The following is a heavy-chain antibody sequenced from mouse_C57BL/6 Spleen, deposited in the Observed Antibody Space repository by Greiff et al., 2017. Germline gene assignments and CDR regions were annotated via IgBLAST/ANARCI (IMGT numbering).Heavy chain of an antibody. D-gene: IGHD4-1*02. CDR1: GYTFTSYW. V-gene: IGHV1-7*01. Sequence: VQLQQSGAELAKPGASVKLSCKASGYTFTSYWLHWVKQRPGQGLEWIGYINPSSGYTKYNQKFKDKATLTADKSSSTAYMQLSSLTYEDSAVXYCARRQLVYAMDYWGQGTSVTVSS. CDR3: ARRQLVYAMDY. CDR2: INPSSGYT. J-gene: IGHJ4*01.